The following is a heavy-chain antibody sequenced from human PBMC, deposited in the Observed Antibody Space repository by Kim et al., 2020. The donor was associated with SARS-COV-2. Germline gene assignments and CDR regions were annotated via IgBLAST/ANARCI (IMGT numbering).Heavy chain of an antibody. Sequence: SETLSLTCTVSGGSISSSSYYWGWIRQPPGKGLEWIGSIYYSGSTYYNPSLKSRVTISVDTSKNQFSLKLSSVTAADTAVYYCARHGYNWNQSGMDVWGQGTTVTVSS. J-gene: IGHJ6*02. CDR1: GGSISSSSYY. V-gene: IGHV4-39*01. CDR2: IYYSGST. CDR3: ARHGYNWNQSGMDV. D-gene: IGHD1-20*01.